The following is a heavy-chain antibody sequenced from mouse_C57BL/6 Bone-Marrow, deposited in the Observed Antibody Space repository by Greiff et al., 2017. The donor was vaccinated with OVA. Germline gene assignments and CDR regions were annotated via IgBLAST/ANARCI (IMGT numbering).Heavy chain of an antibody. J-gene: IGHJ2*01. V-gene: IGHV1-82*01. CDR2: FYPGDGDT. D-gene: IGHD2-5*01. CDR1: GYAFSSSW. CDR3: AGYSNYNYFDY. Sequence: QVQLQQSGPELVKPGASVKISCKASGYAFSSSWINWVKQRPGKGLGWIERFYPGDGDTNSNGKFKGKATLPADKSPSTAYMQLSSLTSEDSAVYFCAGYSNYNYFDYWGQGTTLTVSS.